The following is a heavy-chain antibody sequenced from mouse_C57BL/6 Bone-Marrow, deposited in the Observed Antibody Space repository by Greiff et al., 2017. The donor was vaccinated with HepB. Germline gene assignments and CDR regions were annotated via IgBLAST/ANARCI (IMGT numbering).Heavy chain of an antibody. CDR1: GFTFSSYA. J-gene: IGHJ1*03. Sequence: EVHLVDSGEGLVKPGGSLKLSCAASGFTFSSYAMSWVRQTPEKRLEWVAYISSGGDYIYYADTVKGRFTISRDNARNTLYLQMSSLKSEDTAMYYCTRDPIYYGSSYWYFDVWGTGTTVTVSS. CDR3: TRDPIYYGSSYWYFDV. D-gene: IGHD1-1*01. CDR2: ISSGGDYI. V-gene: IGHV5-9-1*02.